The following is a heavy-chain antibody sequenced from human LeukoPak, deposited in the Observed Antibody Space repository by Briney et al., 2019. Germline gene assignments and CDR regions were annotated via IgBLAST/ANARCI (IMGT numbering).Heavy chain of an antibody. D-gene: IGHD4-17*01. J-gene: IGHJ4*02. CDR1: GFTFSSYS. CDR2: ISSSSSTI. V-gene: IGHV3-48*04. Sequence: LTGGSLRLSCAASGFTFSSYSMNWVRQAPGKGLEWVSYISSSSSTIYYADSVKGRFTISRDNAKNSLYLQMNSLRAEDTAVYYCAAITVTTDPDEEDYWGQGTLVTVSS. CDR3: AAITVTTDPDEEDY.